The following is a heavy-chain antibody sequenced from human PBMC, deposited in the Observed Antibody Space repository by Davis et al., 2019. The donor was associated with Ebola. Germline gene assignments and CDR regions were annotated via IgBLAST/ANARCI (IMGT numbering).Heavy chain of an antibody. CDR3: ARDNGGSSPHYYYYYYGMDV. CDR1: GYTFTSYA. V-gene: IGHV1-3*01. D-gene: IGHD6-6*01. Sequence: ASVKVSCKASGYTFTSYAMHWVRQAPGQRLEWMGWINAGNGNTKYSQKFQGRVTITRDTSASTAYMELRSLRSDDTAVYYCARDNGGSSPHYYYYYYGMDVWGQGTTVTVSS. CDR2: INAGNGNT. J-gene: IGHJ6*02.